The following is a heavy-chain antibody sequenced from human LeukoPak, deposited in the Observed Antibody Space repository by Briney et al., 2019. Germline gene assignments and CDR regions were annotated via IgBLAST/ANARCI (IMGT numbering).Heavy chain of an antibody. V-gene: IGHV3-30*04. CDR2: ISYDGSNK. D-gene: IGHD5-24*01. CDR1: GFTFSSYA. CDR3: ARDSPPTDGYGPTGGFDP. J-gene: IGHJ5*02. Sequence: PGRSLRLSCAASGFTFSSYAMHGVRQAPGKGLEGGADISYDGSNKYYADSVKGRFPISRDNSKTTLYLQMNSLRAEDTAVYYCARDSPPTDGYGPTGGFDPWGQGTLVTVSS.